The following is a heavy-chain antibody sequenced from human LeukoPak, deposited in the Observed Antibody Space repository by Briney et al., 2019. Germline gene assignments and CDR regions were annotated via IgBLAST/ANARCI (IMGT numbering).Heavy chain of an antibody. D-gene: IGHD6-13*01. CDR3: AGRRKEAAAYDH. Sequence: PGESLRLSCAASGFTVSTNYMSWVRLAAGKGLEWVSLLHSDGNKYYAESVKGRFTISTDNSKNTLYLQMNSLRVEDTAVYYCAGRRKEAAAYDHWGQGTLVTVSS. CDR2: LHSDGNK. V-gene: IGHV3-66*01. CDR1: GFTVSTNY. J-gene: IGHJ4*02.